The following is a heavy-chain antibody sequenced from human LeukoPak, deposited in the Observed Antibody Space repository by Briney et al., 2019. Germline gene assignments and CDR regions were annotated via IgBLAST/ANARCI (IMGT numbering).Heavy chain of an antibody. CDR3: ARDYYDSSGYYSGNWFDP. J-gene: IGHJ5*02. CDR1: GFTFSSYA. D-gene: IGHD3-22*01. CDR2: ISGSGGST. Sequence: GGSLRLSCAASGFTFSSYAMSWVRQAPGKGLEWVSAISGSGGSTYYADSLKGRFTISRDNAKNSLYLQMNSLRAEDTAVYYCARDYYDSSGYYSGNWFDPWGQGTLVTVSS. V-gene: IGHV3-23*01.